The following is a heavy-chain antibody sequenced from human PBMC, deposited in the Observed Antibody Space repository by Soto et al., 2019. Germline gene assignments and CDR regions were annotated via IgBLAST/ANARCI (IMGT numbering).Heavy chain of an antibody. V-gene: IGHV3-23*01. D-gene: IGHD2-15*01. CDR3: AKRSLSPYFDGGRCYSPCDY. J-gene: IGHJ4*02. CDR1: GFTFSNYA. CDR2: ISVPDGST. Sequence: EVQLLESGGGLVQPGGSLRLSCAASGFTFSNYAMSWVRQAPGKGLDWVSTISVPDGSTYYADSVKGRFTISRDNSKNTLYLQMNSLRAEDMAIYYCAKRSLSPYFDGGRCYSPCDYLGQGTLVTVSS.